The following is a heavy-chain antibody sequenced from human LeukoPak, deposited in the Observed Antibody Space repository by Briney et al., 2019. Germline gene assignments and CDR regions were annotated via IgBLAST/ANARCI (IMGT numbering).Heavy chain of an antibody. J-gene: IGHJ4*02. CDR1: GFTFSSYG. D-gene: IGHD2-15*01. CDR3: ASSPSGGRDYFDY. CDR2: IWYDGNNK. V-gene: IGHV3-33*01. Sequence: GGSLRLSCAASGFTFSSYGMHWVRQAPGKGLEWVAVIWYDGNNKYYADSVKGRFTISRDNSKNTLYLQMNSLRAEDTAVYYCASSPSGGRDYFDYWGQGTLVTVSS.